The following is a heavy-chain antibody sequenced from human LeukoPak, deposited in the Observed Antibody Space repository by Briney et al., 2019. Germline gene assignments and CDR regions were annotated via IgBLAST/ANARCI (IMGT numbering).Heavy chain of an antibody. Sequence: SETLSLTCTVSGGSISSYYWSWIRQPPGKGLEWIGYIYYSGSTNYNPSLKSRVTISVDTSKNQFSLKLSSVTAADTAVYYCARGTTLTYYDFWSGYSGAFDIWGQGTMDTVSS. J-gene: IGHJ3*02. CDR2: IYYSGST. D-gene: IGHD3-3*01. CDR1: GGSISSYY. CDR3: ARGTTLTYYDFWSGYSGAFDI. V-gene: IGHV4-59*01.